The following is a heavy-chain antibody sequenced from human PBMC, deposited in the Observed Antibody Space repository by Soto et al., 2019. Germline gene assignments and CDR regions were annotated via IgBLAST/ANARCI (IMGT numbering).Heavy chain of an antibody. D-gene: IGHD3-3*01. CDR2: ISGSGGST. J-gene: IGHJ4*02. CDR3: AKGDFWSSRRDDY. CDR1: GFTFSTYA. V-gene: IGHV3-23*01. Sequence: EVQLLESGGGLVQPGGSLRLSCAASGFTFSTYAMSWVRQAPGKGLEWVSGISGSGGSTYYADSVKGRFTISRDNSKNTLYLQMNSLRAEDTAVYYCAKGDFWSSRRDDYWGQGTLVTVSS.